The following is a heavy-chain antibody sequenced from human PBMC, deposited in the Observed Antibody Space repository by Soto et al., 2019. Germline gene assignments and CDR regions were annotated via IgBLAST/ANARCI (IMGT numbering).Heavy chain of an antibody. J-gene: IGHJ6*02. CDR2: IIPIFGTA. Sequence: QVQLVQSGAEVKKPGSSVKVSCKASGGTFSSYAISWVRQAPGQGLEWMGGIIPIFGTANYAQKFQGRVQITADKATSTAYMELSSLRSEDTAVYYCARSPVRGVVVVAANPRGYYGMDVWGQGTTVTVSS. D-gene: IGHD2-15*01. CDR1: GGTFSSYA. CDR3: ARSPVRGVVVVAANPRGYYGMDV. V-gene: IGHV1-69*06.